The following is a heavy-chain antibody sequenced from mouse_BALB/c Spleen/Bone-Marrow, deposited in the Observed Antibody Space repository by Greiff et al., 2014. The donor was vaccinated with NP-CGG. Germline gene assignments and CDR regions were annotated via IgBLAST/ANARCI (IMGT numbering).Heavy chain of an antibody. Sequence: QVQLQQSGAELAKPGASVKMSCEASGYTFTSYWMHWVKQRPGQGLEWIGYIYPSTGYTEYNQKFKDKAALTADKSSSTAYMQLSNLTSEDSAVYYCARSAPWDGFAYWGQGTLVTVSA. D-gene: IGHD4-1*01. V-gene: IGHV1-7*01. CDR2: IYPSTGYT. CDR1: GYTFTSYW. J-gene: IGHJ3*01. CDR3: ARSAPWDGFAY.